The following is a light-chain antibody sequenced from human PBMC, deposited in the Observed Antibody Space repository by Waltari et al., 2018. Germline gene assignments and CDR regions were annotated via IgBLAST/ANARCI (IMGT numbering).Light chain of an antibody. CDR2: QDN. J-gene: IGLJ3*02. CDR3: ATWDNGLSGWV. CDR1: SSNIGKNY. Sequence: QSVLTQPSSVSAAPGQRGAISCSGSSSNIGKNYVSWYQEVPGTAPKLLIYQDNKRPSGVSDRFSGSKSGTSASLAITGLQSGDEADYYCATWDNGLSGWVFGGGTRLTV. V-gene: IGLV1-51*02.